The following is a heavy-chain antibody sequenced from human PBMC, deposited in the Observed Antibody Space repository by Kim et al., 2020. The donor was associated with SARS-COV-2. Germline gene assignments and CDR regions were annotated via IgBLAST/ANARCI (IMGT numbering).Heavy chain of an antibody. Sequence: SETLSLTCTVSGGSISSSSYYWGWIRQPPRKGLEWIGSIYYSGSTYYNPSLKSRVTISVDTSKNQFSLKLSSVTAADTAVYYCARVLSNSQLPSHNYYYYGMDVWGQGTTVTVSS. CDR3: ARVLSNSQLPSHNYYYYGMDV. J-gene: IGHJ6*02. CDR1: GGSISSSSYY. V-gene: IGHV4-39*07. D-gene: IGHD2-2*01. CDR2: IYYSGST.